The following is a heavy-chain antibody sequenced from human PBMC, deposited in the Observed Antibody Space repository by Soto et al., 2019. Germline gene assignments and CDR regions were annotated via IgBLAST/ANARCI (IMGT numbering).Heavy chain of an antibody. J-gene: IGHJ4*02. D-gene: IGHD6-13*01. CDR1: GYTFTSYG. V-gene: IGHV1-18*01. CDR2: ISAYNGNT. Sequence: ASVKVSCKASGYTFTSYGVSWVRQAPGQGLEWMGWISAYNGNTNYAQKLQGRVTMTTDTSTSTAYMELRSLRSDDTAVYYCARAPTFIAAAGIDYWGQGTLVTVSS. CDR3: ARAPTFIAAAGIDY.